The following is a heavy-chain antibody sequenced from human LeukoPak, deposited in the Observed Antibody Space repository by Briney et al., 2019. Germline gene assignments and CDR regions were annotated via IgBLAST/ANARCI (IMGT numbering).Heavy chain of an antibody. CDR3: AKVARSHYYDGTGYRYFDY. Sequence: GGSLRLSCAASGFTFSSYSMNWVRQAPGKGLEWVSSISSSSSYIYYADSVKGRFTISRDNAKNSLYLQMNSLRAEDTALYYCAKVARSHYYDGTGYRYFDYWGQGTLVTVSS. CDR2: ISSSSSYI. CDR1: GFTFSSYS. V-gene: IGHV3-21*04. J-gene: IGHJ4*02. D-gene: IGHD3-22*01.